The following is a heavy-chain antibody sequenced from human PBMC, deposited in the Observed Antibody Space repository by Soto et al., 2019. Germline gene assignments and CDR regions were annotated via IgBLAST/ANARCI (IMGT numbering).Heavy chain of an antibody. Sequence: EVQLVESGGGLVQPGGSLRLSFAASGFTFSSYWMTWVRQAPGKGLEWVANIKQDGSEKYYVDSVKGRFTISRDNAKNSLYLQMNSLRAEDTAVYYYSRSPPRPLIAAAENFDYWGQGTLVTVSS. CDR2: IKQDGSEK. J-gene: IGHJ4*02. CDR1: GFTFSSYW. CDR3: SRSPPRPLIAAAENFDY. V-gene: IGHV3-7*04. D-gene: IGHD6-13*01.